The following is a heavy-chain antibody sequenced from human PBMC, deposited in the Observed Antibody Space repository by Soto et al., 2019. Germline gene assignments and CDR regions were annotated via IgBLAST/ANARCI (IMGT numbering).Heavy chain of an antibody. D-gene: IGHD3-22*01. V-gene: IGHV3-23*01. CDR3: AKNPYYYDSSATGGMDV. Sequence: GGSLRLSCAASGFTFSSYAMSWVRQAPGKGLEWVSAISGSGGSTYYADSVKGRFTISRDNSKNTLYLQMNSLRAEDTAVYYCAKNPYYYDSSATGGMDVWGQGTTVTVSS. CDR2: ISGSGGST. J-gene: IGHJ6*02. CDR1: GFTFSSYA.